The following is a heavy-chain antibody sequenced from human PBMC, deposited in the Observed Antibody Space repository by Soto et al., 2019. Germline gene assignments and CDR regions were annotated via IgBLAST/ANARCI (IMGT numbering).Heavy chain of an antibody. CDR2: ISWNSGSI. V-gene: IGHV3-9*01. CDR3: AKVSSERWVYFDY. D-gene: IGHD1-1*01. CDR1: GFTFDDYA. Sequence: GGSLRLSCAASGFTFDDYAMHWVRQAPGKGLEWVSGISWNSGSIGYVDSVKGRFTISRDNAKNSLYLQMNSLRAGDTALYYCAKVSSERWVYFDYWGQGTLVTVSS. J-gene: IGHJ4*02.